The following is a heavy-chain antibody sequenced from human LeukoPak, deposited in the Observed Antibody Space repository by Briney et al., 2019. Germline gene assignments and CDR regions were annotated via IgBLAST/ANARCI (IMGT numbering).Heavy chain of an antibody. V-gene: IGHV1-2*02. D-gene: IGHD2-2*02. CDR3: ARDTNIPESETFHY. CDR1: GYTFTGYY. Sequence: GASVKVSCKASGYTFTGYYMHWVRQAPGQGLEWMGWINPNSGDTNYAQKFQGRLTMTRDTSISTAYMELSGLRSDDTAVYYCARDTNIPESETFHYWGQGTLVTVSS. CDR2: INPNSGDT. J-gene: IGHJ4*02.